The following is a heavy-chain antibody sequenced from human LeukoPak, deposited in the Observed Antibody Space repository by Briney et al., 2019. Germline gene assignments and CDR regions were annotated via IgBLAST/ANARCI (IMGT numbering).Heavy chain of an antibody. V-gene: IGHV3-53*01. D-gene: IGHD1-14*01. CDR1: GFAVGSNY. CDR2: IYSGGAI. Sequence: PGGSLRLSCVASGFAVGSNYMSWVRQAPGKGLEWVSLIYSGGAIRYADSVKGRFTISGDSSKNTLFFQMNDPTVEDTARYYCARRPGNWGQGILVTVSS. CDR3: ARRPGN. J-gene: IGHJ4*02.